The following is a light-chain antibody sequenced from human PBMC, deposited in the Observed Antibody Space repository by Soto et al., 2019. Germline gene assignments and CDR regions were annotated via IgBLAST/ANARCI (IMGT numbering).Light chain of an antibody. V-gene: IGKV3-11*01. J-gene: IGKJ3*01. CDR3: QQNNNWPSFT. CDR2: DAS. CDR1: QSVSTN. Sequence: EIVLTQSPATLSLSPGERATLSCRASQSVSTNLAWYQQKPGQAPRLLIYDASNRATDIPARFSGSGSGTDFTLTISSLEPEDVAVYYCQQNNNWPSFTFGPGTKVDI.